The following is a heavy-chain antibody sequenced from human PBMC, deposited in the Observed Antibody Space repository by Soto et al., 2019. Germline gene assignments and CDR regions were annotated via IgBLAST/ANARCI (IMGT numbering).Heavy chain of an antibody. D-gene: IGHD3-16*01. V-gene: IGHV5-51*01. CDR2: IYPGDSDT. Sequence: GASLKISCKGSGYSFTSYWIGWVRQMPGKGLEWMGIIYPGDSDTRYSPSFQGQVTISADKSISNAYLQWSSLKASDTAMYYCARQSLGAIRNYYYGMDVWGQGTTVTVSS. CDR3: ARQSLGAIRNYYYGMDV. J-gene: IGHJ6*02. CDR1: GYSFTSYW.